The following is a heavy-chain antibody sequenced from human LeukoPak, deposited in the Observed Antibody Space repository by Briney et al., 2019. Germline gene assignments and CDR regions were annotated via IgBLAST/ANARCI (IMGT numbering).Heavy chain of an antibody. V-gene: IGHV4-38-2*02. D-gene: IGHD6-13*01. CDR3: ARGLPGGQLSRYDY. Sequence: SETLPLTCSVSGYSISSGYYWGWIRQPPGKGLEWMGIIYQSGKTYCNPSLESRVTISVDTSKNQFSLKMNSMTAADTAMYYCARGLPGGQLSRYDYWGQGTLVTVSS. CDR1: GYSISSGYY. J-gene: IGHJ4*02. CDR2: IYQSGKT.